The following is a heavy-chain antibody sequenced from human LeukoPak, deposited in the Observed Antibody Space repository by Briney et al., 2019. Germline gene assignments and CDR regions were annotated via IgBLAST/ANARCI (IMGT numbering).Heavy chain of an antibody. V-gene: IGHV3-30-3*01. CDR2: ISCDGSNK. D-gene: IGHD6-25*01. CDR1: GFTFSSYA. CDR3: ARASQKRRYFDY. Sequence: GRSLRLSCAASGFTFSSYAMPWVRQAPGKGLEWVAVISCDGSNKYYADSVKGRFTISRDNSKNTLYLQMNSLRAEDTAVYYCARASQKRRYFDYWGQGTLVTVSS. J-gene: IGHJ4*02.